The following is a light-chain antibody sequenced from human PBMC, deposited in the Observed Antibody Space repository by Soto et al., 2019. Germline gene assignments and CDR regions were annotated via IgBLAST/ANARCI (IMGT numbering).Light chain of an antibody. V-gene: IGLV1-40*01. Sequence: QSVLTQPPSVSGAPGQRVTISCTGSNSNIGAGYDVHWYQQLPRIAPKLLIYGNNIRPSGVPDRFSGSKFATSAYLTISGLRAEEGAEYYCHPKDGSLSVSVFGGGTKPTVL. CDR1: NSNIGAGYD. J-gene: IGLJ3*02. CDR3: HPKDGSLSVSV. CDR2: GNN.